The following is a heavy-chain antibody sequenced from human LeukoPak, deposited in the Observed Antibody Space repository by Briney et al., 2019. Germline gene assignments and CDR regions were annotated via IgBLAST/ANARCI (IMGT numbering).Heavy chain of an antibody. CDR2: IYYSGST. J-gene: IGHJ5*02. D-gene: IGHD3-9*01. V-gene: IGHV4-59*01. Sequence: SETLSLTCTVSGGSISSYYWSWIRQPPGKGLEWIGYIYYSGSTNYNPSLKSRVTISVDTSKNQFSLKLSSVTAADTAVYYCARSSNLAYYDILTGYTHNWFDPWGQGTLVTVSS. CDR1: GGSISSYY. CDR3: ARSSNLAYYDILTGYTHNWFDP.